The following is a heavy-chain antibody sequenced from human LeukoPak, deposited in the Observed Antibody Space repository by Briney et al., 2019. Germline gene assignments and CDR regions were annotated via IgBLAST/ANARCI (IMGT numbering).Heavy chain of an antibody. V-gene: IGHV3-66*01. Sequence: GGSLRLSCAASGFTVSSNYMSWVRQAPGKGLEWVSVIYSGGSTYYADAVKGRFTISRDNSKNTLYLQMNSLRAEDTAVYYCARDTSNPPYYYYGMDVWGQGTTVTVSS. CDR3: ARDTSNPPYYYYGMDV. CDR2: IYSGGST. D-gene: IGHD3-16*01. J-gene: IGHJ6*02. CDR1: GFTVSSNY.